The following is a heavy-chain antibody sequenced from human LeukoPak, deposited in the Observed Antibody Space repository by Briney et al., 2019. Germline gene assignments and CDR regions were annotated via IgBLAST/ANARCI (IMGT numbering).Heavy chain of an antibody. J-gene: IGHJ6*03. V-gene: IGHV3-7*01. CDR1: GFTFSSYW. Sequence: GGSLRLSCAASGFTFSSYWMSWVRQAPGKGLEWVANIKQDGSEKYYVDSVKGRFTISRDNAKNSLYLQMNSLRAEDTAVYYCARESYYDFWSGYIQSYYYMDVWGKGTTVTVSS. CDR2: IKQDGSEK. CDR3: ARESYYDFWSGYIQSYYYMDV. D-gene: IGHD3-3*01.